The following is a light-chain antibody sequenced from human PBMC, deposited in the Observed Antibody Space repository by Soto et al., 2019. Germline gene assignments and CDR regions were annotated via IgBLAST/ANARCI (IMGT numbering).Light chain of an antibody. Sequence: EVVLTQSPGTLSLSPGERATLSCRASRTVDGNYLAWYHQKPGQPPRLLIHSASTRAPDIPDRFSASGAGTDFTLTISRLEPEDSAAYYCQQYSASPRTFGPGTKVDIK. CDR1: RTVDGNY. J-gene: IGKJ3*01. CDR2: SAS. V-gene: IGKV3-20*01. CDR3: QQYSASPRT.